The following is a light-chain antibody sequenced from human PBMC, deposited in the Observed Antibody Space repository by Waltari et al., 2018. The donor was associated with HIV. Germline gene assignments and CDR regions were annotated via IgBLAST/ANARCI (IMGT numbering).Light chain of an antibody. CDR3: AAWDDSLNGHVV. CDR1: SSNIGSNT. J-gene: IGLJ2*01. CDR2: SNN. V-gene: IGLV1-44*01. Sequence: QSVLTQPPSASGTPGQRVTISCSGSSSNIGSNTVNWYQQLPGTAPKLLIYSNNQRPSGFPDRVSGSKSGTSASLAISGLQSEDEADYYCAAWDDSLNGHVVFGGGTKLTVL.